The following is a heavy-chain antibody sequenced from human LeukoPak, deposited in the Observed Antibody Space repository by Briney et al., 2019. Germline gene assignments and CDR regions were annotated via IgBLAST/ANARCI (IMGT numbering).Heavy chain of an antibody. J-gene: IGHJ4*02. D-gene: IGHD3-9*01. V-gene: IGHV4-34*01. CDR3: ARGPRGPVRYFDWLLYSDY. CDR2: INHSGST. Sequence: SETLSLTCAVYGGSFSGYYWSWIRQPPGKGLEWIGEINHSGSTNYNPSLKSRVTISVDTSKNQFSLKLSSVTAADTAVYYCARGPRGPVRYFDWLLYSDYWGQGTLVTVSS. CDR1: GGSFSGYY.